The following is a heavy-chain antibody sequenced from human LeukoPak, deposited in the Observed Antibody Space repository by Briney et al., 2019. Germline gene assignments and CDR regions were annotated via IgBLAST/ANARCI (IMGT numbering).Heavy chain of an antibody. CDR2: FDPEDGET. D-gene: IGHD2-2*01. V-gene: IGHV1-24*01. CDR1: GYTLTELS. CDR3: ATLVYCSSTSCYGY. Sequence: ASVKVSCKVSGYTLTELSMHWVRQAPGTGLEWMGGFDPEDGETIYAQKFQGRVTMTEDTSTDTAYMELSSLRSEDTAVYYCATLVYCSSTSCYGYWGQGTLVTVSS. J-gene: IGHJ4*02.